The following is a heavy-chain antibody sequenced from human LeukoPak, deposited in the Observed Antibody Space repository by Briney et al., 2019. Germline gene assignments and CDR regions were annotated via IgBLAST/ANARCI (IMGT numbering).Heavy chain of an antibody. CDR1: GGSISSYY. J-gene: IGHJ4*02. D-gene: IGHD3-22*01. CDR2: IYYSGST. Sequence: SETLSLTCTVSGGSISSYYWSWIRQPPGKGLEWIGYIYYSGSTNYNPSLKSRVTISVDTSKNQCSLKLRSVTAADTAVYYCARVTGYMIEDYFDYWGQGTLVTVSS. V-gene: IGHV4-59*01. CDR3: ARVTGYMIEDYFDY.